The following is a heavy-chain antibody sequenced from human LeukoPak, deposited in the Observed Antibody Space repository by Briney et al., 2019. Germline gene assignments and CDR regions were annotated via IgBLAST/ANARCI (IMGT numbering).Heavy chain of an antibody. Sequence: SGTLSLTCAVSGGSISSSNWWSWVRPPPGKGLEWIGEIYHSGSTNYNPSLKSRVTISVDTSKSQFSLKLSSVTTADTALYYCARYASGSYYWFDPWGQGTLVTVSS. D-gene: IGHD3-10*01. CDR2: IYHSGST. CDR3: ARYASGSYYWFDP. V-gene: IGHV4-4*02. CDR1: GGSISSSNW. J-gene: IGHJ5*02.